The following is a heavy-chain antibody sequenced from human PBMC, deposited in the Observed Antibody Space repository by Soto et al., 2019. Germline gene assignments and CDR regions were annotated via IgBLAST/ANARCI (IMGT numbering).Heavy chain of an antibody. J-gene: IGHJ4*02. Sequence: GESLKISCKGSGYSFAGYWITWVRQMPGKGLEWMGRIDPSDSQTYYSPSFRGHVTISAAKSITTVFLQWSSLRASDTAMYYCARHDGFPGTTGSWGQGTLVTVSS. CDR1: GYSFAGYW. CDR3: ARHDGFPGTTGS. V-gene: IGHV5-10-1*01. CDR2: IDPSDSQT. D-gene: IGHD1-7*01.